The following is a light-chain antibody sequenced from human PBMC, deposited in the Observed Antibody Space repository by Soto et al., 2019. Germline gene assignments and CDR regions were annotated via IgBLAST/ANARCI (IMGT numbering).Light chain of an antibody. CDR1: QNVLSNY. V-gene: IGKV3-15*01. CDR2: GAS. CDR3: QQYFNWPPYT. Sequence: EIVLTQSPGTLSLSPGERATLSCWASQNVLSNYLAWYQQKPGQTPRLLIYGASTRATGVPPRFSGSRSGTEFTLTISSLQSEDFAVYYCQQYFNWPPYTFGQGTKVDFK. J-gene: IGKJ2*01.